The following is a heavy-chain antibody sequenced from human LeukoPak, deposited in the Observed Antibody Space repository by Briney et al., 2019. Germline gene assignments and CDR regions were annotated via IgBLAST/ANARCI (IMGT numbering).Heavy chain of an antibody. V-gene: IGHV3-48*03. D-gene: IGHD3-10*01. CDR2: ISSSGSTI. Sequence: GGSLRLSCAASGFTFSSYEMNWVRQAPGKGLEWVSYISSSGSTIYYADSVKGRFTISRDNAKNSLYLQMNSLRAEDTAVYYCARDSPRGGTFDYWGQGTLVTVS. CDR3: ARDSPRGGTFDY. CDR1: GFTFSSYE. J-gene: IGHJ4*02.